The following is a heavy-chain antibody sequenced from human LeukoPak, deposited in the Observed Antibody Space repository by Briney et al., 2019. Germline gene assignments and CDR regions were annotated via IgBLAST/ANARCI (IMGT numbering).Heavy chain of an antibody. V-gene: IGHV1-2*06. CDR3: ASRESIYGDYVDTDY. Sequence: ASVKVSCKASGYTFTGYYMHWVRQAPGQGLEWMGRINPNSGGTNYARKFQGRATMTRDTSISTAYMELSRLRSDDTAVYYCASRESIYGDYVDTDYWGQGTLVTVSS. D-gene: IGHD4-17*01. CDR2: INPNSGGT. CDR1: GYTFTGYY. J-gene: IGHJ4*02.